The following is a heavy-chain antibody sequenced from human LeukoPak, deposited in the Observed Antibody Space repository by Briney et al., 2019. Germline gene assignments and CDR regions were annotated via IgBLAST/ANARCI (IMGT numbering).Heavy chain of an antibody. J-gene: IGHJ4*02. Sequence: GGSLRLSCAASGFTFSSYEMNWVRQAPGKGLEWVSYISSSGSTIYYADSVKGRFTISRDNAENSLYLQMNSLRAEDTAVYYCARGRWLRLVDYWGQGTLVTVSS. CDR1: GFTFSSYE. CDR2: ISSSGSTI. D-gene: IGHD5-12*01. CDR3: ARGRWLRLVDY. V-gene: IGHV3-48*03.